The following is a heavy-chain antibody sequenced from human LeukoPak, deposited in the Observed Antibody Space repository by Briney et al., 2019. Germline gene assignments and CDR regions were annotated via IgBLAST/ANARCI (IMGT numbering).Heavy chain of an antibody. D-gene: IGHD2-2*01. CDR2: INHSGST. CDR3: ARGRGEVVVVPAAMGTRPTYYFDY. CDR1: GGSFSGYY. V-gene: IGHV4-34*01. J-gene: IGHJ4*02. Sequence: SETLSLTCAVYGGSFSGYYRSWIRQPPGKGLEWIGEINHSGSTNYNPSLTSRVTISVDTSKNQFSLKLSSVTAADTAVYYCARGRGEVVVVPAAMGTRPTYYFDYWGQGTLVTVSS.